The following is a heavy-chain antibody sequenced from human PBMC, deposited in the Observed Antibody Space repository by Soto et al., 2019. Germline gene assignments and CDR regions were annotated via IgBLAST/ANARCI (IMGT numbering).Heavy chain of an antibody. V-gene: IGHV3-30-3*01. CDR3: AKGRSYYYYYGVDV. CDR2: ISYDGSNK. Sequence: QPGGSLRLSSAASVFTFSSYAMHWVRQARGKGLEWVAVISYDGSNKYYADSVKGRFTIARDNSKNTLYLQMNSLRAEDTALYYCAKGRSYYYYYGVDVWGQGTTVTVSS. J-gene: IGHJ6*02. CDR1: VFTFSSYA.